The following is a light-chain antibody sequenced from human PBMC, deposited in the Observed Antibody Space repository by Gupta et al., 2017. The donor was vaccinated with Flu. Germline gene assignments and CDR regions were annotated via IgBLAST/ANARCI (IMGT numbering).Light chain of an antibody. V-gene: IGKV3-20*01. J-gene: IGKJ3*01. CDR1: QSVSSSY. CDR3: QQYGNSPPVT. Sequence: PGERATLSCWASQSVSSSYLAWYQQKPGQAPRLLIYGASSRATGIPDRFSGSGSGTDFTLTISRREPEDFAVYYCQQYGNSPPVTFGHGTKVDIK. CDR2: GAS.